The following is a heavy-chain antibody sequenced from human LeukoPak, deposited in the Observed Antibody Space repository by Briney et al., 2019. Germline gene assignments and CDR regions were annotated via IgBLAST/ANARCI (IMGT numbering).Heavy chain of an antibody. CDR2: IYYSGST. CDR1: GGSISSYY. D-gene: IGHD3-3*01. Sequence: SETLSLTCTVSGGSISSYYWSWIRQPPGKGLEWIGYIYYSGSTNYNPSLTSRVTISVDTSKNQFSLRLSSVTAADTAVYYCASHQYYDLPGGAFDIWGLGTMVTVSS. J-gene: IGHJ3*02. CDR3: ASHQYYDLPGGAFDI. V-gene: IGHV4-59*08.